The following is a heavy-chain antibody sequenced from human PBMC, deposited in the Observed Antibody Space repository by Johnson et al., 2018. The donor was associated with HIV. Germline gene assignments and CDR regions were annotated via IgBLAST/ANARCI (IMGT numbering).Heavy chain of an antibody. CDR3: TTDGLWFGDPSFDI. V-gene: IGHV3-15*01. D-gene: IGHD3-10*01. J-gene: IGHJ3*02. CDR1: GFTFTNAW. Sequence: VQLVESGGGLVKPGGSLRLSCAASGFTFTNAWMTWVRQAPGKGLEWVGRIKSKTDGGTTDYAAPVKGRFTISRDDSKNTLYLQMNSLKVEDTAVYYCTTDGLWFGDPSFDIWGQGTVVTVSS. CDR2: IKSKTDGGTT.